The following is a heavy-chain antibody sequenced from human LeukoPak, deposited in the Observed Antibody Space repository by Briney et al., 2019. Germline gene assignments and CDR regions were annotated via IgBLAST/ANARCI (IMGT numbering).Heavy chain of an antibody. D-gene: IGHD3-22*01. CDR3: ARTKRHQRTYYYDSSGSYATAFDI. CDR2: IYYSGST. CDR1: GGSISSYY. Sequence: PSETLSLTCTVSGGSISSYYWSWIRQPPGKGLEWIGYIYYSGSTNYNPSLKSRVTISVDTSKNQFSLKLSSVTAADTAVYYCARTKRHQRTYYYDSSGSYATAFDIWGQGTMVTVSS. J-gene: IGHJ3*02. V-gene: IGHV4-59*01.